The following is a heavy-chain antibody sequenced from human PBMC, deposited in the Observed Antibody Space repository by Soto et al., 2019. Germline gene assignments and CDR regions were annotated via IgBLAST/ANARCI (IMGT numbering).Heavy chain of an antibody. J-gene: IGHJ4*02. D-gene: IGHD6-13*01. Sequence: QVQLVESGGGVVQPGKSLRLSCTATGFTFSAHGMHWVRQAPGKGLEWVALIWFDGSKRKYADSVRGRFSISRDDSNHTMYLQMSSLTDEDTAVYYCARGGRYSNSWEYNFDYWGQGALVTVSS. CDR2: IWFDGSKR. CDR3: ARGGRYSNSWEYNFDY. CDR1: GFTFSAHG. V-gene: IGHV3-33*01.